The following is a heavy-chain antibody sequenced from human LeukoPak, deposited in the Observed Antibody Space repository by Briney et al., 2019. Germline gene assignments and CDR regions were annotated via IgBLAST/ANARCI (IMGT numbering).Heavy chain of an antibody. CDR1: GGSISSYY. Sequence: PSETLSLTCTVSGGSISSYYWSWIRQPPGKGLEWIGSIYHSGSTYYNPSLKSRVTISVDTSKNQFSLKLSSVTAADTAVYYCARDLYCSGGSCYPWFDPWGQGTLVTVSS. J-gene: IGHJ5*02. CDR2: IYHSGST. CDR3: ARDLYCSGGSCYPWFDP. D-gene: IGHD2-15*01. V-gene: IGHV4-38-2*02.